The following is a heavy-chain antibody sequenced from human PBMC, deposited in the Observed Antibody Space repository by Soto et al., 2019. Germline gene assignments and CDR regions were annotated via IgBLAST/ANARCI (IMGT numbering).Heavy chain of an antibody. D-gene: IGHD3-22*01. CDR3: ARDHYYDSSGLRARDAFDI. CDR1: GYTFTIYY. V-gene: IGHV1-46*01. CDR2: INPSGGST. Sequence: ASVKVSGKASGYTFTIYYMHWVRQAPGQGLEWMGIINPSGGSTSYAQKFQGRVTMTRDTSTSTVYMELSSLRSEDTAVYYCARDHYYDSSGLRARDAFDIWGQGTMVTV. J-gene: IGHJ3*02.